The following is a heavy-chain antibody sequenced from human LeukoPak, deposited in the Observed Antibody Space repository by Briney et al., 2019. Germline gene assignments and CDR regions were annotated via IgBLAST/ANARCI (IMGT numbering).Heavy chain of an antibody. J-gene: IGHJ3*02. V-gene: IGHV3-48*03. D-gene: IGHD3/OR15-3a*01. CDR1: AFTFSSYE. CDR2: ISSSGNTI. Sequence: GGSLRLSCAASAFTFSSYEMNWVRQAPGKGLEWVSYISSSGNTIYYADSVKGRFTISRDSAKNSLYLQMNSLRAEDTAVYYCARERGLGAFDIWGQGTMVTVSS. CDR3: ARERGLGAFDI.